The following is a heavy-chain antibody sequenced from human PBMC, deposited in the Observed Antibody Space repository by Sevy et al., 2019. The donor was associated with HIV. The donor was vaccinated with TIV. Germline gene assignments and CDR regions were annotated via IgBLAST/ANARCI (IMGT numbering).Heavy chain of an antibody. D-gene: IGHD3-3*01. J-gene: IGHJ6*02. CDR1: GFTFSSYW. Sequence: GGSLRLSCAASGFTFSSYWMSWVRQAPGKGLEWVANIKQDGSEKYYVDSVKGRFTISRDNAKNSLYLQMNSLRAEDTAVNYCARDYDFWSGYYRRGYYYGMDVWGQGTTVTVSS. CDR2: IKQDGSEK. CDR3: ARDYDFWSGYYRRGYYYGMDV. V-gene: IGHV3-7*03.